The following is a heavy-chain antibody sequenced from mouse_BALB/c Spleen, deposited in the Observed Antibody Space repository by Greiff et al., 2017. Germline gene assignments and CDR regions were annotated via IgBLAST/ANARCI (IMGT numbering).Heavy chain of an antibody. D-gene: IGHD2-3*01. CDR1: GYTFTSYW. J-gene: IGHJ4*01. CDR2: IYPGDGDT. CDR3: AREDGYYGLDYAMDY. V-gene: IGHV1-87*01. Sequence: QVQLKQSGAELARPGASVKLSCKASGYTFTSYWMQWVKQRPGQGLEWIGAIYPGDGDTRYTQKFKGKATLTADKSSSTAYMQLSSLASEDSAVYYCAREDGYYGLDYAMDYWGQGTSVTVSS.